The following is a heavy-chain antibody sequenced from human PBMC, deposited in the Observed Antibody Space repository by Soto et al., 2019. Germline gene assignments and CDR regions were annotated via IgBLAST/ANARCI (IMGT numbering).Heavy chain of an antibody. CDR1: GFTFSNYV. Sequence: EVQLVESGGNLVQPGGSLRLSCAASGFTFSNYVMHWVRQVPGKGLVWVSRIDSDGKTTHYADSVKGRFTISRDNAKNTLYLQMNSLRVEDTAMYYCVRDRDGYKFWGQGTMVTVSS. V-gene: IGHV3-74*01. D-gene: IGHD5-12*01. J-gene: IGHJ3*01. CDR2: IDSDGKTT. CDR3: VRDRDGYKF.